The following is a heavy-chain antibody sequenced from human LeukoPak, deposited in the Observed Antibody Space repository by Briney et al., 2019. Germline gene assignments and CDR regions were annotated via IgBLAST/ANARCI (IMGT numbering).Heavy chain of an antibody. Sequence: TSETLSLTCTVSGGSISSGGYYWSWIRQHPGKGLEWIGYIYYSGSTYYNPSLKSRVTVSVDTSKNQFSLKLSSVTAADTAVYYCQGWGYSGYDYWGQGTLVTVSS. CDR1: GGSISSGGYY. V-gene: IGHV4-31*03. D-gene: IGHD5-12*01. J-gene: IGHJ4*02. CDR2: IYYSGST. CDR3: QGWGYSGYDY.